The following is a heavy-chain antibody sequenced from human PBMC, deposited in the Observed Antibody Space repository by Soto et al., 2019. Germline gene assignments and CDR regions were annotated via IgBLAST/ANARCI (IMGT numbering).Heavy chain of an antibody. J-gene: IGHJ4*02. V-gene: IGHV1-46*01. CDR2: INPIDGSI. CDR3: ARDLFGSWTIDY. D-gene: IGHD6-13*01. Sequence: QVQLVQSGAAVREPGASVKVSCKTSGYNFVSNHIHWVRQTPAQGLEWMGIINPIDGSISYAQKFRGRVTVTRDTPTSSVYMELRGLTPADTAVYFCARDLFGSWTIDYWGPGTLVTGSS. CDR1: GYNFVSNH.